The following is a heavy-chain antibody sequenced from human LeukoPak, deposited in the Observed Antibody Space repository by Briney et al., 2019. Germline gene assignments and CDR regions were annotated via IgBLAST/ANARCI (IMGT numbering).Heavy chain of an antibody. CDR2: INPNSGGT. D-gene: IGHD4-17*01. CDR1: GYTFTGYY. Sequence: GASVKVSCKASGYTFTGYYMHWVRQAPGQGLEWMGWINPNSGGTNYAQKFQGRVTMTRDTSISTAYMELRSLRSDDTAVYYCARAWDYGDNWFDPWGQGTLVTVSS. J-gene: IGHJ5*02. CDR3: ARAWDYGDNWFDP. V-gene: IGHV1-2*02.